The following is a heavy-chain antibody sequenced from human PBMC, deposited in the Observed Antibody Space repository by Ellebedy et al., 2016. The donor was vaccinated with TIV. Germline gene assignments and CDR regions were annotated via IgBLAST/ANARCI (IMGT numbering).Heavy chain of an antibody. CDR3: ARESGTNPDY. V-gene: IGHV4-59*01. CDR2: IYYSGST. Sequence: MPGGSLRLSCTVSGGSISSYYWSWIRQPPGKGLEWIGYIYYSGSTNYNPSLKSRVTISVDTSKNQFSLKLSSVTAEDTAVYYCARESGTNPDYWGQGTLVTVSS. CDR1: GGSISSYY. J-gene: IGHJ4*02. D-gene: IGHD1-1*01.